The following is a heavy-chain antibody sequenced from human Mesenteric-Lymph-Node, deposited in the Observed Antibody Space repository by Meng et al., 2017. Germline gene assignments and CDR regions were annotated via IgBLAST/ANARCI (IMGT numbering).Heavy chain of an antibody. Sequence: GESLKISCAASGFTFSSYWMSWVRQAPGKGLEWVANIKQDGSEKYYVDSVKGRFTISRDNAKNSLYLQMNSLRAEDTAVYYCAREVNIVVVPAATYYYYGMDVWGQGTTVTVSS. D-gene: IGHD2-2*01. V-gene: IGHV3-7*01. J-gene: IGHJ6*02. CDR2: IKQDGSEK. CDR1: GFTFSSYW. CDR3: AREVNIVVVPAATYYYYGMDV.